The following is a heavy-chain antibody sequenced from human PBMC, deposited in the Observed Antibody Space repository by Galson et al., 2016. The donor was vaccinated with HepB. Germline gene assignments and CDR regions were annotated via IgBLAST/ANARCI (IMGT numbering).Heavy chain of an antibody. Sequence: SLRLSCAVSELSIISSAMSWVRQAPGKGLEWVSSIRAGGGDTYYPDSVKGRFTTSRDMSKNTLYLQMGSLRAEDTAVYYCAKCSVYRTGWCNSLDPWGQGTLVIVSS. J-gene: IGHJ5*02. CDR2: IRAGGGDT. D-gene: IGHD6-19*01. CDR1: ELSIISSA. CDR3: AKCSVYRTGWCNSLDP. V-gene: IGHV3-23*01.